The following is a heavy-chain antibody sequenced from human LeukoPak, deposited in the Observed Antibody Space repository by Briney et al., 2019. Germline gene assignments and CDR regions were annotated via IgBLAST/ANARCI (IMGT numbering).Heavy chain of an antibody. CDR3: ARDGDFWSAQGAFDI. D-gene: IGHD3-3*01. Sequence: GGSLRLSCAASGFIFTNYNFNWVRQAPGKGLEWVSSISGGSTYIYYAESVKGRFTISRDNAKKSLYLQMNSLRAEDTAVYYCARDGDFWSAQGAFDIWGQGTMVTVSS. CDR2: ISGGSTYI. CDR1: GFIFTNYN. J-gene: IGHJ3*02. V-gene: IGHV3-21*01.